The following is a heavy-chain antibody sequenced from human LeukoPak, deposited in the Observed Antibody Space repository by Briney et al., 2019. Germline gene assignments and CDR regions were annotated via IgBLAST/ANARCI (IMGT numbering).Heavy chain of an antibody. V-gene: IGHV3-48*03. J-gene: IGHJ4*02. D-gene: IGHD2-21*01. CDR3: SRNGGGLDY. CDR2: ISSSGSAT. CDR1: GFTISSYD. Sequence: AGGSLRLSCVASGFTISSYDIIWVRQAPGSGLEWVSFISSSGSATDYAESVKGRFTMSRDNAKNSQYLQMNSLRAEDTAVYYCSRNGGGLDYWGRGTLVTVSS.